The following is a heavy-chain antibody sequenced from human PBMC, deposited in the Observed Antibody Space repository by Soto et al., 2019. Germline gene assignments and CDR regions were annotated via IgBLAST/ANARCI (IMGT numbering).Heavy chain of an antibody. CDR1: GDSFSSNSAA. CDR2: TYYRSKWYS. CDR3: ARGSWDDVSGHYYMDV. V-gene: IGHV6-1*01. J-gene: IGHJ6*03. Sequence: SQTLSLTCDISGDSFSSNSAALNWIRQTPSRGLEWLGRTYYRSKWYSNYAISVKSRVTVNPDTFKNQFSLQLNSVTPEDTAVYYCARGSWDDVSGHYYMDVWGKGTTVTVSS. D-gene: IGHD1-1*01.